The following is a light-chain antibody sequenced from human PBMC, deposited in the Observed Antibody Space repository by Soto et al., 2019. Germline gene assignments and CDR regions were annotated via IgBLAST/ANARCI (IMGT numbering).Light chain of an antibody. CDR3: QQRSTLT. CDR2: DAS. V-gene: IGKV3-11*01. Sequence: EIVLTQSPGTLSLSPGEGATLSCRASQSVSSYLAWYQQKPGQAPRLLIYDASNRATGIPARFSGSGSGTDFTLTISSLEPEDFAVYYCQQRSTLTFGGGTKVDIK. J-gene: IGKJ4*01. CDR1: QSVSSY.